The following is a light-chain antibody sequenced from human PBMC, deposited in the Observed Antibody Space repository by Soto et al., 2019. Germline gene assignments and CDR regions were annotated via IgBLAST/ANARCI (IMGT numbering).Light chain of an antibody. V-gene: IGKV3-20*01. Sequence: EVVLTQSPNTLSLSPGERATLSCWASQSLRSSYLAWYQRKPGQATRLLMFGASRRATGIPDRFNGSGSGTDFTLTISRLEPEDFGVYYCQHYDSSPPWTFGQGTKVDIK. CDR3: QHYDSSPPWT. CDR1: QSLRSSY. CDR2: GAS. J-gene: IGKJ1*01.